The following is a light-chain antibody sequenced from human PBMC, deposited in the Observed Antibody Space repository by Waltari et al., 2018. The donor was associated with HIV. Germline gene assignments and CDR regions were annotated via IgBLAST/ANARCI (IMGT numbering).Light chain of an antibody. V-gene: IGLV4-69*01. J-gene: IGLJ2*01. Sequence: QLVLTQSPSASASLGASVKLTCTLSSGYTNYAIAWPQQQPAKGPRYLMKLNSDGSHSKGDGIPDRFSGSSSGAERYLTISSLQSEDEADYYCQTWGTGSVVFGGGTNLTVL. CDR3: QTWGTGSVV. CDR2: LNSDGSH. CDR1: SGYTNYA.